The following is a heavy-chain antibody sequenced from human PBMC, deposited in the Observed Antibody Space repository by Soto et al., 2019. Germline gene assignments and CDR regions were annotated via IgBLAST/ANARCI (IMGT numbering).Heavy chain of an antibody. CDR2: IYYSGST. CDR3: ARRDYDFWRGSFEY. Sequence: PSETLSLTCAVSGGSISSSNWLSWVRQPPGKGLEWIGYIYYSGSTYYNPSLKSRVTISVDTSKNQFSLKLSSVTAADTAVYYCARRDYDFWRGSFEYWGQGTLVTVSS. CDR1: GGSISSSNW. V-gene: IGHV4-4*02. J-gene: IGHJ4*02. D-gene: IGHD3-3*01.